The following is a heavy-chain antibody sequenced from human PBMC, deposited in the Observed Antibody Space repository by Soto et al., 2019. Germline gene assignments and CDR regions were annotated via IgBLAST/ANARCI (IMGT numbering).Heavy chain of an antibody. CDR1: GFMFDNYA. Sequence: EVQLVESGGGLVQPGRSLRLSCAASGFMFDNYAMHWVRQAPGKGLEWVSGISWNSGTIGYADSVKGRFTISRDNAKNSLCLQMNSLRAEDTALYYCAKSTGGTANGMDVWGQGTTVTVSS. V-gene: IGHV3-9*01. D-gene: IGHD2-8*02. J-gene: IGHJ6*02. CDR2: ISWNSGTI. CDR3: AKSTGGTANGMDV.